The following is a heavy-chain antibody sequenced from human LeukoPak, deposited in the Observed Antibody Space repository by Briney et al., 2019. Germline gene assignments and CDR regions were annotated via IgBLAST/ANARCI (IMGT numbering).Heavy chain of an antibody. Sequence: SETLSLTCTVSGGFINSGDYYWSWIRQPPGKGLEWIGYIYYSGNTFYNPSLKSRVTISVDTPKNQFSLRLSSVTAADTAVYYCAREVFYCTSTSCYPQWFDSWGQGTLVTVSS. CDR1: GGFINSGDYY. CDR2: IYYSGNT. J-gene: IGHJ5*01. CDR3: AREVFYCTSTSCYPQWFDS. D-gene: IGHD2-2*01. V-gene: IGHV4-30-4*01.